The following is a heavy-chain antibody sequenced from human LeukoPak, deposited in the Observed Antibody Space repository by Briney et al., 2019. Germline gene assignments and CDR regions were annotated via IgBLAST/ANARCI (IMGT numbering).Heavy chain of an antibody. J-gene: IGHJ4*02. V-gene: IGHV3-23*01. CDR1: GFTFSSYS. D-gene: IGHD1-26*01. CDR3: AKNSGSYPRYYFDY. Sequence: PGGSLRLSCAASGFTFSSYSMNWVRQAPGKGLEWVSGISGSGGSTYYADSVKGRFTISRDNSNNTLYLQMNSLRAEDTAVYYCAKNSGSYPRYYFDYWGQGTLVTVSS. CDR2: ISGSGGST.